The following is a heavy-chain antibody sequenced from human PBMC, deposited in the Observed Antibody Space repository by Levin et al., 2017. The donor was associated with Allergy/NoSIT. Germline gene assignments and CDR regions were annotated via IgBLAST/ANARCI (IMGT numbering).Heavy chain of an antibody. CDR1: GFTVSTYG. D-gene: IGHD3-9*01. CDR3: AKDRTTRYFDHFYYYCGMDV. Sequence: GGSLRLSCAASGFTVSTYGMHWVRQAPGKGLEWVAVISYDGSNKYYEDSVKGRFTISRDDSKNTLYLQMNSLRAEDTAVYYCAKDRTTRYFDHFYYYCGMDVWGQGTTVTVSS. CDR2: ISYDGSNK. J-gene: IGHJ6*02. V-gene: IGHV3-30*18.